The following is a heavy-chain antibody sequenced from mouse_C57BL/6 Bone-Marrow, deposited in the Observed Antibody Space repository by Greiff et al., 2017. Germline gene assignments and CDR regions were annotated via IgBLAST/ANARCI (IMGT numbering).Heavy chain of an antibody. CDR2: ISSGSSTI. J-gene: IGHJ2*01. Sequence: EVMLVEPGGGLVKPGGSLKLSCAASGFTFSDYGMHWVRQAPEKGLEWVAYISSGSSTIYYADTVKGRFTLSRDNAKNTLFLQMTSLRSEDTAMYYCARPYFDYWGQGTTLTVSS. CDR1: GFTFSDYG. V-gene: IGHV5-17*01. CDR3: ARPYFDY.